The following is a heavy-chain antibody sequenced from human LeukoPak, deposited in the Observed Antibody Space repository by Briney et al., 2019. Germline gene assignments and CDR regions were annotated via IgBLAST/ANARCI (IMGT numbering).Heavy chain of an antibody. Sequence: GASVTVSCTASGYTFTVYYMHWVRQAPGQGLGWMGWINPNSGGTNYAQKFQGRVTMTRDTSISTAYMELSRLRTDDTAVYYCAIARYSSGWYFDYWGQGTLVTVSS. CDR2: INPNSGGT. CDR3: AIARYSSGWYFDY. J-gene: IGHJ4*02. V-gene: IGHV1-2*02. CDR1: GYTFTVYY. D-gene: IGHD6-19*01.